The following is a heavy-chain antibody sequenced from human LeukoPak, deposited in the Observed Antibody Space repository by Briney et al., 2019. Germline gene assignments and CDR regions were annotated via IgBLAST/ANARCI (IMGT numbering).Heavy chain of an antibody. J-gene: IGHJ5*02. CDR1: GGSISSYY. D-gene: IGHD5-18*01. Sequence: PETLSLTCTVSGGSISSYYWSWIRQPPGKGLEWIGYIYYSGSTNYNPSLKSRVTISVDTSKNQFSLKLSSVTAADTAVYYCARRVGYSYDHWFDPWGQGTLVTVSS. CDR2: IYYSGST. CDR3: ARRVGYSYDHWFDP. V-gene: IGHV4-59*08.